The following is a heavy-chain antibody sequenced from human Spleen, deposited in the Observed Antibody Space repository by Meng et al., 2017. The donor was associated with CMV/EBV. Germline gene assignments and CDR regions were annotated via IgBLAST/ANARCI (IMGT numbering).Heavy chain of an antibody. CDR1: GYTFTGYY. Sequence: ASVKVSCKASGYTFTGYYMHWVRQAPGQGLEWMGWINPNSGGTNYAQKFQGRVTMTRDTSISTAYMELSRLRSDDTAVYYCARDGGVGGVYQFFDYWGQGTLVTVSS. CDR2: INPNSGGT. D-gene: IGHD1-26*01. V-gene: IGHV1-2*02. CDR3: ARDGGVGGVYQFFDY. J-gene: IGHJ4*02.